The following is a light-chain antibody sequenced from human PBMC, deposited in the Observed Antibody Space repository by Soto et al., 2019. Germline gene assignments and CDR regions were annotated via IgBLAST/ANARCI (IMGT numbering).Light chain of an antibody. Sequence: QSGLTHPPAASGTPGQRVTISCSGISSNIGSHPVNWYQQLPGTAPKLLLYGDNQRPSGVPDRFSASKSGDSASLAISGLQSEDEATYYCASWDNSLNGLYVFGAGTKVTVL. CDR2: GDN. CDR1: SSNIGSHP. CDR3: ASWDNSLNGLYV. J-gene: IGLJ1*01. V-gene: IGLV1-44*01.